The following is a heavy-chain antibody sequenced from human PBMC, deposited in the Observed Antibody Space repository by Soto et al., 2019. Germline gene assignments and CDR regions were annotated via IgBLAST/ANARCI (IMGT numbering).Heavy chain of an antibody. V-gene: IGHV6-1*01. CDR2: TYYRSKWYN. CDR3: AREVLPVSAYAGKYSSSWYAYYFDY. Sequence: SQTLSLTCAISGDRVSSNSAAWNWIRQSPSRGLEWLGRTYYRSKWYNDYAVSVKSRITINPDTSKNQFSLQLNSVTPEDTAVYYCAREVLPVSAYAGKYSSSWYAYYFDYWGQGTLVTVSS. CDR1: GDRVSSNSAA. J-gene: IGHJ4*02. D-gene: IGHD6-13*01.